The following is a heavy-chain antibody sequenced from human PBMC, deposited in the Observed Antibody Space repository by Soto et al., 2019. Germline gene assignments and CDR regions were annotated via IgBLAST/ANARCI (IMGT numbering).Heavy chain of an antibody. V-gene: IGHV3-30-3*01. J-gene: IGHJ4*02. D-gene: IGHD3-22*01. CDR2: ISYDGSNK. CDR3: ARGPVYYDSSGYYGSY. CDR1: GFTFSSYA. Sequence: GGSLRLSCAASGFTFSSYAMHWVRQAPGKGLEWVAVISYDGSNKYYADSVKGRFTISRDNSKNTLYLQMNSLRAEDTAVYYCARGPVYYDSSGYYGSYWGQGTLVTVSS.